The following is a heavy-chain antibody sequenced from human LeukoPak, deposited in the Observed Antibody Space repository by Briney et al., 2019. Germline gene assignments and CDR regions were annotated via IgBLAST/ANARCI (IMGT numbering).Heavy chain of an antibody. D-gene: IGHD1-1*01. CDR1: GGSISSSSYY. J-gene: IGHJ4*02. CDR2: IYYSGST. Sequence: NPSETLSLTCTVSGGSISSSSYYWGWIRQPPGKGLEWIGSIYYSGSTYYNPSLKSRITISVDTSKNQFSLKLSSVTAADTAVYYCARDSGPVANWNQRHGRVYLDYWGQGTLVTVSS. V-gene: IGHV4-39*07. CDR3: ARDSGPVANWNQRHGRVYLDY.